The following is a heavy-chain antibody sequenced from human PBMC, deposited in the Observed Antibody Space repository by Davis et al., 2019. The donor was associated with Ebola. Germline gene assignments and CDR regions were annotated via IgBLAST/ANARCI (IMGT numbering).Heavy chain of an antibody. CDR1: GYSFTSYW. CDR2: IYPGDSDT. J-gene: IGHJ2*01. CDR3: ARHAAFYWYFDL. D-gene: IGHD3-16*01. V-gene: IGHV5-51*01. Sequence: KVSCKGSGYSFTSYWIAWVRQMPGKGLEWMGMIYPGDSDTRYSPSFQGPVTISVDQSISTAYLQWSSLKASDTAMYYCARHAAFYWYFDLWGRGTLVTVSS.